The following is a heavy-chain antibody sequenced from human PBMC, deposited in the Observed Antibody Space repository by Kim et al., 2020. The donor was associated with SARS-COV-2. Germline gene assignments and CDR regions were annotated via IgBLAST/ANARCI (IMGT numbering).Heavy chain of an antibody. D-gene: IGHD1-26*01. J-gene: IGHJ6*02. Sequence: SVKGRLPISRDNSKNTLYLQLNSLRPEDTAVYYCAKDLKSGCYYYYYGMDVWGQGTTVTVSS. V-gene: IGHV3-30*02. CDR3: AKDLKSGCYYYYYGMDV.